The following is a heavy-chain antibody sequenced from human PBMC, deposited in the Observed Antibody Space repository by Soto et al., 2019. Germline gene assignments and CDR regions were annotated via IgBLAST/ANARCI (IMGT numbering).Heavy chain of an antibody. Sequence: QVQLVQSGAEVKKPGASVKVSCKASGYTFTSYYMHWVRQAPGQGLEWMGIINPSGGSTSYAQKFKGRVTMTREMSTSTVYMALSSLSSEDTAVYYCARAQDSSGYHTLGWFDPWGQGTLVTVSS. D-gene: IGHD3-22*01. CDR3: ARAQDSSGYHTLGWFDP. CDR1: GYTFTSYY. CDR2: INPSGGST. V-gene: IGHV1-46*01. J-gene: IGHJ5*02.